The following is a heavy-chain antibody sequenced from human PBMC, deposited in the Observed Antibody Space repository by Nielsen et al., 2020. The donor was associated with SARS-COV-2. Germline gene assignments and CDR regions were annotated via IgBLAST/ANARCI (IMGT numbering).Heavy chain of an antibody. CDR1: GFAFDDYA. V-gene: IGHV3-9*01. Sequence: SLKISCVASGFAFDDYAIHWVRQAPGKGLEWVAGISWNGGYVGYADSVKGRFTLSRDNSKNTLYLQMNSLRAEDTALYYCAKDPGDGYPYLGYFDYWGQGTLVTVSS. CDR3: AKDPGDGYPYLGYFDY. CDR2: ISWNGGYV. J-gene: IGHJ4*02. D-gene: IGHD5-24*01.